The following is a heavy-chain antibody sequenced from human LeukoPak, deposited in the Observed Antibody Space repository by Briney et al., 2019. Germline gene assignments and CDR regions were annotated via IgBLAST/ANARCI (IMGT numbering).Heavy chain of an antibody. CDR1: GASISSYS. CDR3: AANGYYTIEY. D-gene: IGHD1-26*01. V-gene: IGHV4-59*12. CDR2: IYYSGST. Sequence: SETLSLTCTVSGASISSYSWSWIRQPPGKGLEWIGYIYYSGSTNYNPSLKSRVTISVDTSKNQFSLKLSSVTAADTAVYYCAANGYYTIEYWGQGTLVTVSS. J-gene: IGHJ4*02.